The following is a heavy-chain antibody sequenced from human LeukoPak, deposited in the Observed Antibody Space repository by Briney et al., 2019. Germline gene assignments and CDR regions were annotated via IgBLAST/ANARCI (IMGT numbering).Heavy chain of an antibody. Sequence: GGSLRLSCAASGFTFSSYSMNWVRQAPGKGLEWVSSISSSSYIYYADSVKGRFTISRDNAKNSLYLQMNSLRAEDTAVYYCAREGVVGGTYYLDYWGQGTLVTVSS. D-gene: IGHD1-26*01. CDR2: ISSSSYI. J-gene: IGHJ4*02. CDR1: GFTFSSYS. CDR3: AREGVVGGTYYLDY. V-gene: IGHV3-21*01.